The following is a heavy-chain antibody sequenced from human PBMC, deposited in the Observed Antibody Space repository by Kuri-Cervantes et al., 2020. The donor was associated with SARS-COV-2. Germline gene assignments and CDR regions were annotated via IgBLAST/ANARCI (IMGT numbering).Heavy chain of an antibody. V-gene: IGHV5-51*01. CDR3: ARQKFHYYDSSGYQGATDY. J-gene: IGHJ4*02. Sequence: GVSLKISCKGSGYSFTSYWIGWVRQMPGKGLEWMGIIYPGDSDTRYSPSFQGQVTISADKSISTAYLQWSSLKASDTAMYYCARQKFHYYDSSGYQGATDYWGQGTLVTVSS. CDR1: GYSFTSYW. D-gene: IGHD3-22*01. CDR2: IYPGDSDT.